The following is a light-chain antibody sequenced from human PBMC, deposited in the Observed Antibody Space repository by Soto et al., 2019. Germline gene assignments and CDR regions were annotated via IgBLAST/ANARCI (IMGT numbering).Light chain of an antibody. V-gene: IGKV3-20*01. CDR1: QSVSSSY. Sequence: EIVMTQSPATLSLSPGERATLSCSASQSVSSSYLAWYQQKPGQAPRPLIYGASSRAIGIPDRFSGSGSGTDFTLTISRLEPEDFAVYYCQQYGSSPWTFGQGTKVEIK. CDR3: QQYGSSPWT. CDR2: GAS. J-gene: IGKJ1*01.